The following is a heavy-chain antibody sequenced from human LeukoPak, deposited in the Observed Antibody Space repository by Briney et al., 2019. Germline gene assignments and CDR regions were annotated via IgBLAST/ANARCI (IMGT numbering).Heavy chain of an antibody. CDR2: IHTSGNT. D-gene: IGHD4-17*01. J-gene: IGHJ4*02. CDR1: GDSVSSGTYY. Sequence: SETLSLTCIVSGDSVSSGTYYWTWLRQPAGKGLEWIGRIHTSGNTNYSPSLKSRVTISRDTSKNQFSLRLTSVTAADTAVYYCVRDWHGDYFDYWCQGTLVTVSS. CDR3: VRDWHGDYFDY. V-gene: IGHV4-61*02.